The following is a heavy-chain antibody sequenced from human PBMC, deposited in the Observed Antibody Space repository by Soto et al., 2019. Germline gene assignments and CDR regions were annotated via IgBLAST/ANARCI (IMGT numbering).Heavy chain of an antibody. V-gene: IGHV1-2*02. CDR1: GYTFTGYY. CDR3: ARDREGSSSWGKYWFDP. D-gene: IGHD6-6*01. CDR2: INPNSGGT. Sequence: ASVKVSCRASGYTFTGYYMHWVRQAPGQGLEWMGWINPNSGGTNYAQKFQGRVTMTRDMSISTAYMELSRLSSDDTAVYYCARDREGSSSWGKYWFDPWGQGTLVTVSS. J-gene: IGHJ5*02.